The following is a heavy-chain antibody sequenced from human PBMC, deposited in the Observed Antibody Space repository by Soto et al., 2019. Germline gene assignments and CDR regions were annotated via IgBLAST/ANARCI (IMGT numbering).Heavy chain of an antibody. V-gene: IGHV4-31*03. CDR2: IYYSGST. D-gene: IGHD6-13*01. J-gene: IGHJ4*02. CDR3: ARGLPAVGCFDF. CDR1: GGSISSGGYY. Sequence: QVQLQESGPGLVKPSQTLSLTCTVSGGSISSGGYYWGWIRQYPGKGLEWTGYIYYSGSTYYNPSLKSRVTISVDTSKNQFSLKLSSVTAADTAVYFCARGLPAVGCFDFWGQGTLVTVSS.